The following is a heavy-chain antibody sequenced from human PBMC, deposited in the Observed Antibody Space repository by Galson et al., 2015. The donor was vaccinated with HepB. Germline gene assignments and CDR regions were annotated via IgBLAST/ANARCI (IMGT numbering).Heavy chain of an antibody. CDR1: GYTFTSYH. V-gene: IGHV1-46*01. Sequence: SVKVSCKASGYTFTSYHMHWVRQAPGQGLEWMGIINPSGGSTSYAQKFQGRVTMTRDTSTSTVYMELSSLRSEDTAVYYCARDGIVVVTAKGGYYGMDVWGQGTTVTVSS. CDR3: ARDGIVVVTAKGGYYGMDV. CDR2: INPSGGST. D-gene: IGHD2-21*02. J-gene: IGHJ6*02.